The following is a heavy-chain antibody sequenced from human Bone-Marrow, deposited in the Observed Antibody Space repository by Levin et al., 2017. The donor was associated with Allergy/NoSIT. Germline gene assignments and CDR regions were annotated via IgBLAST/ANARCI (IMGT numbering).Heavy chain of an antibody. CDR2: ISSSSSYT. D-gene: IGHD5-12*01. CDR1: GFTFSEYS. Sequence: GGSLRLSCVGSGFTFSEYSMSWIRQAPGKGLQWVSYISSSSSYTNYADSVKGRFTISRDNAKNSLYLQMDSLTAADTAVYYCAREDRGDDFNYYYMDVWGKGTTVTVSS. V-gene: IGHV3-11*06. CDR3: AREDRGDDFNYYYMDV. J-gene: IGHJ6*03.